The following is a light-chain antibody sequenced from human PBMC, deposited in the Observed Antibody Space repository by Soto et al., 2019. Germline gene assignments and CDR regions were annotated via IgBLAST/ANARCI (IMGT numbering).Light chain of an antibody. J-gene: IGLJ2*01. V-gene: IGLV4-69*01. CDR3: QTWGAGIHVV. Sequence: QSVLTQSPSASASLGASVKLTCTLSSGHSNFAIAWHQQQPDKGPRYLMRLNSDGSHTKGDGIPDRFSGSSSGAERYLTISNLQSEDEADYYCQTWGAGIHVVFGGGTQLTVL. CDR1: SGHSNFA. CDR2: LNSDGSH.